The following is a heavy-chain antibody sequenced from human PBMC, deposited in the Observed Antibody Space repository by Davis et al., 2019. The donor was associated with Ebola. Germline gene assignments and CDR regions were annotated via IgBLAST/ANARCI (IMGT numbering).Heavy chain of an antibody. CDR3: ARDRHFDWLSYSYMDV. CDR1: GVSITTHY. V-gene: IGHV4-59*11. J-gene: IGHJ6*03. Sequence: PSETLSLTCTVSGVSITTHYWSWIRQPPGKGLEWIGSIYYSGSTNYNPSLKSRVTISVDTSKNQFSLKLTSVTAADTAVYYCARDRHFDWLSYSYMDVWGKGTTVTVSS. D-gene: IGHD3-9*01. CDR2: IYYSGST.